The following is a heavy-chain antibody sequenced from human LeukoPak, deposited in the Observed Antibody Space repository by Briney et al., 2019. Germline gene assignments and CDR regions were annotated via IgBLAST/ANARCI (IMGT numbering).Heavy chain of an antibody. V-gene: IGHV1-3*01. CDR2: INAGNGNT. CDR3: ARVGAAAGPYYFDY. D-gene: IGHD6-13*01. CDR1: GYTFTSYA. J-gene: IGHJ4*02. Sequence: ASVKVSCKASGYTFTSYAMHWVRQAPGQRLEWMGWINAGNGNTKYSQKFQGRVTVTRDTSASTAYMELSSLRSEDTTVYYCARVGAAAGPYYFDYWGQGTLVTVSS.